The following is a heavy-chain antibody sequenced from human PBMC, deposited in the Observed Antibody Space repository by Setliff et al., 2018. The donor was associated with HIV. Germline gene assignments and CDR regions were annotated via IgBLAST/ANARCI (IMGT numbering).Heavy chain of an antibody. D-gene: IGHD6-6*01. V-gene: IGHV4-39*07. CDR1: GGSISSGSYY. CDR2: IYYTGST. Sequence: SETLSLTCAVSGGSISSGSYYWGWIRQPPGKGLEWIGSIYYTGSTYYNPSLKSRVTISVDTSKNQFSLKLSSVTAADTAVYYCARFAIAPLYFDYWGQGTLVTVSS. J-gene: IGHJ4*02. CDR3: ARFAIAPLYFDY.